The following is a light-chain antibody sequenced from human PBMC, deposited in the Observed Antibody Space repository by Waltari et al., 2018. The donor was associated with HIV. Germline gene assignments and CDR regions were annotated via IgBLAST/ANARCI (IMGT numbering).Light chain of an antibody. CDR2: HES. Sequence: SYELTQPPSVSVSPGQTASITCSGHKLGDKYACRYQQKPLQSPVLVIYHESKRPSGISELISGPNAGNTATLTISATQAMDEADYYWQAWDSSTYVVFGGGTKLPVL. CDR3: QAWDSSTYVV. J-gene: IGLJ2*01. V-gene: IGLV3-1*01. CDR1: KLGDKY.